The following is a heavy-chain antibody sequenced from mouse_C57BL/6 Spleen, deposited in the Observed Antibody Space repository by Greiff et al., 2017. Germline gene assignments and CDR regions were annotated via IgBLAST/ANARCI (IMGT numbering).Heavy chain of an antibody. CDR3: ARDSNYVRAMDY. J-gene: IGHJ4*01. CDR1: GFTFSDYG. D-gene: IGHD2-5*01. V-gene: IGHV5-17*01. Sequence: EVMLVESGGGLVKPGGSLKLSCAASGFTFSDYGMHWVRQAPEKGLEWVAYISSGSSTIYYADTVKGRFTISRDNAKNTLFLQMTSLRSEDTAMYYCARDSNYVRAMDYWGQGTSVTVSS. CDR2: ISSGSSTI.